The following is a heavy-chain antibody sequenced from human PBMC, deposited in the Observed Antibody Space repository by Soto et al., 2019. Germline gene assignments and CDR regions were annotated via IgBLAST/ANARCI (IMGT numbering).Heavy chain of an antibody. CDR1: GFTFRSYG. V-gene: IGHV3-33*01. CDR2: IWYDGSNK. Sequence: VGSLSLSCAASGFTFRSYGMHWVRQAPGKGLEWVAVIWYDGSNKYYADSVKGRFTISRDNSKNTLYLQMNSLRAEDTAVYYCARGPRIAAAGIGGNYWGQGTLVTGSS. J-gene: IGHJ4*02. CDR3: ARGPRIAAAGIGGNY. D-gene: IGHD6-13*01.